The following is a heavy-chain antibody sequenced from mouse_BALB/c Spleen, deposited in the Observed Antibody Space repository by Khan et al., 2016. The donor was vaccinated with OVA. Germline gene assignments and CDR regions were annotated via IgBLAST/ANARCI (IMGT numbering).Heavy chain of an antibody. D-gene: IGHD1-3*01. Sequence: EVQLVESGGGLVQPGGSRKLSCAASGFTFSSFGMHWVRQAPEKGLEWVAYISSGSSTIYYADTVKGRFTISRDNPKNTLFLQMTSLRSEDTAMYCCARREVLYAMDYWGQGTSVTVSS. J-gene: IGHJ4*01. CDR2: ISSGSSTI. CDR1: GFTFSSFG. CDR3: ARREVLYAMDY. V-gene: IGHV5-17*02.